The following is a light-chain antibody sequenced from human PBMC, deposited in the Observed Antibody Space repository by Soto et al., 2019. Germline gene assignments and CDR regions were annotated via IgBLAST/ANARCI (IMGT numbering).Light chain of an antibody. Sequence: EIVMTQSPATLSVSPGERVTLSCRASQSVTTSLAWYQQKPGQAPRLLIYHASTRATGVPARFSGSGSGTDSTPTISSLQSEDFAVYYCQQYKNWPPEYTFGQGTKVDIK. CDR3: QQYKNWPPEYT. CDR1: QSVTTS. V-gene: IGKV3D-15*01. J-gene: IGKJ2*01. CDR2: HAS.